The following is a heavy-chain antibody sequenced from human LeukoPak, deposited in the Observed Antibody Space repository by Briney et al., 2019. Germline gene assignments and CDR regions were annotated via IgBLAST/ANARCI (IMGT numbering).Heavy chain of an antibody. D-gene: IGHD6-6*01. J-gene: IGHJ4*02. V-gene: IGHV6-1*01. CDR1: GDSVSSNSAG. Sequence: SQTLSLTCAISGDSVSSNSAGWNWIRQSPSRGLEWLGRTYYRSKWYNDFAPSVRNRITINPDTSKNQSSLQLNSVAPEDTAVYYCARDKGSSYLSSFDYWGQGTLVTVSS. CDR3: ARDKGSSYLSSFDY. CDR2: TYYRSKWYN.